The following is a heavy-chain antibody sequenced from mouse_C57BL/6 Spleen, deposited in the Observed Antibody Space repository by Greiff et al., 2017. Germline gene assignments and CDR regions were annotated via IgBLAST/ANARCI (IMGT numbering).Heavy chain of an antibody. J-gene: IGHJ2*01. CDR2: ILPGSGST. V-gene: IGHV1-9*01. Sequence: VQLQQSGAELMKPGASVKLSCKATGYTFTGYWLEWVKQRPGHGLEWIGEILPGSGSTNSNEKFKGKATFTAVTSSNTAYMQLSSLTTEDSAIYYCARAHGSSYDWGQGTTLTVSS. CDR3: ARAHGSSYD. D-gene: IGHD1-1*01. CDR1: GYTFTGYW.